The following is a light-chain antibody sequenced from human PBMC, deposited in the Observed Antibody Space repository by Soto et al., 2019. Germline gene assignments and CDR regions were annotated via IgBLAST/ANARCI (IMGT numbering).Light chain of an antibody. J-gene: IGLJ1*01. CDR2: DVS. Sequence: QSALTQPASVSGSPGQSVSISCTGTSSDVGGFDYVSWYQQHPGKVPRLMIYDVSSRPSGVSARFSGSKSGHTASLTISGLQADDEADYYCSSHTSSGTYVFGTATKVTVL. CDR1: SSDVGGFDY. V-gene: IGLV2-14*03. CDR3: SSHTSSGTYV.